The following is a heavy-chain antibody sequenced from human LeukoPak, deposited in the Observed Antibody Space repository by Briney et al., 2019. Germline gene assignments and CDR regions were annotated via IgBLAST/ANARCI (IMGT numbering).Heavy chain of an antibody. Sequence: PSETLSLTCTVSGGSISSGSYYWSWIRQPAGKGLEWIGYIYYSGSTYYNPSLKSRVTISVDTSKNQFSLKLSSVTAADTAVYYCAHVWSGPYDAFDIWGQGTMVTVSS. CDR3: AHVWSGPYDAFDI. V-gene: IGHV4-30-4*08. J-gene: IGHJ3*02. CDR1: GGSISSGSYY. D-gene: IGHD3-3*02. CDR2: IYYSGST.